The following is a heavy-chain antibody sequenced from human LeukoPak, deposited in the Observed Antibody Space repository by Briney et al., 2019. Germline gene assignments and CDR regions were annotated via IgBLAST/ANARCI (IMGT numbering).Heavy chain of an antibody. V-gene: IGHV4-34*01. D-gene: IGHD2-2*01. CDR1: GGSFSGYY. CDR2: INHSGST. CDR3: ARHSGDYCSSTSCYPFDY. J-gene: IGHJ4*02. Sequence: PSETLSLTCAVYGGSFSGYYWSWIRQPPGKGLEWIGKINHSGSTNYNPSLKSRVTISVDTSKNQFSLKLSSVTAADTAVYYCARHSGDYCSSTSCYPFDYWGQGTLVTVSS.